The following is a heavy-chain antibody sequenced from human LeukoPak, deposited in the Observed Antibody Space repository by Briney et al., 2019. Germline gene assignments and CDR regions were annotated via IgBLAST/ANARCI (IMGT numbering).Heavy chain of an antibody. J-gene: IGHJ4*02. CDR1: GGSFRGYY. CDR2: INHSGST. V-gene: IGHV4-34*01. D-gene: IGHD3-22*01. Sequence: SETLSLTCAVYGGSFRGYYWSWIRQPPGKGLEWIGEINHSGSTNYNPSLKSRVTISVDTSKNQFSLKLSSVTAADTAVYYCASWHYYDSSYWGQGTLVTVSS. CDR3: ASWHYYDSSY.